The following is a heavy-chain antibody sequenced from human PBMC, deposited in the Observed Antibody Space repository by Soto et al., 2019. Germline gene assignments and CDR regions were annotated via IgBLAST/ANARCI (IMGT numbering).Heavy chain of an antibody. D-gene: IGHD4-17*01. CDR3: ASQADYGWFDP. V-gene: IGHV1-69*13. Sequence: GASVKVSCKASGGTFSSYAISWVRQAPGQGLEWVGGIIPIFGTANYAQKFQGRVTITADESTSTAYMELSSLRSEDTAVYYCASQADYGWFDPWGQGTLVTVSS. CDR2: IIPIFGTA. CDR1: GGTFSSYA. J-gene: IGHJ5*02.